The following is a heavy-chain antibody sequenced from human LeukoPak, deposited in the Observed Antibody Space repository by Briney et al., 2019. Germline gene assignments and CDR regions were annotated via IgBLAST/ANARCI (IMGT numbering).Heavy chain of an antibody. CDR1: GYTFTSYG. D-gene: IGHD6-19*01. CDR3: ARDLMIAVAGGSLVDY. J-gene: IGHJ4*02. CDR2: ISAYNGNT. Sequence: GASVKVSCKASGYTFTSYGISWVRQAPGQGLEWMGWISAYNGNTNYAQKLQGRVTMTRDTSTSTVYMELSSLRSEDTAVYYCARDLMIAVAGGSLVDYWGQGTLVTVSS. V-gene: IGHV1-18*01.